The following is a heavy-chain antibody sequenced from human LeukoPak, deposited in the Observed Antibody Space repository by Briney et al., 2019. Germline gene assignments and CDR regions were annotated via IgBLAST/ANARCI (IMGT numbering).Heavy chain of an antibody. V-gene: IGHV3-66*01. D-gene: IGHD4-23*01. Sequence: PGGSLRLSCAASGFTFSSYAMSWVRQAPGKGLEWVSVIYSGGSTYYADSVKGRFTISRDNSKNTLYLQMNSLRAEDTAVYYCARDRFGYGGNSGLWGQGTLVTVSS. J-gene: IGHJ4*02. CDR1: GFTFSSYA. CDR3: ARDRFGYGGNSGL. CDR2: IYSGGST.